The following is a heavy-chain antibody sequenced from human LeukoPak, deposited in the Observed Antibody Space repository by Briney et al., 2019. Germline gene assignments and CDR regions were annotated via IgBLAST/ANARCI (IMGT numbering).Heavy chain of an antibody. J-gene: IGHJ3*02. D-gene: IGHD1-1*01. CDR2: IYTSGST. V-gene: IGHV4-61*02. CDR3: ATDTGTRIAAFDI. Sequence: SETLSLTCTVSGGSISSGSYYWSWIRQPAGKGLEWIGRIYTSGSTNYNPSLKSRVTISVDTSKNQFSLKLSSVTAADTAVYYCATDTGTRIAAFDIWGQGTMVTVSS. CDR1: GGSISSGSYY.